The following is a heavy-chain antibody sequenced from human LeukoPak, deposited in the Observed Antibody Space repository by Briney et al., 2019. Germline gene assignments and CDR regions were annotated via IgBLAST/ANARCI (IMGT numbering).Heavy chain of an antibody. D-gene: IGHD7-27*01. J-gene: IGHJ4*02. CDR2: IGGSGGIT. Sequence: GGSLRLSCAASGFTFSSYGMSWVRQAPGKGLELVSAIGGSGGITYYADSVKGRFTISRDNSKNTLYLQMNSLRAEDTAVYYCARDLAWGAFDYWGQGTLVTVSS. CDR1: GFTFSSYG. CDR3: ARDLAWGAFDY. V-gene: IGHV3-23*01.